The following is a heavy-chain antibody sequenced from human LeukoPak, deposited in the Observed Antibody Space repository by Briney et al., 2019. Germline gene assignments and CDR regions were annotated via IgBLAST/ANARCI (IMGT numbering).Heavy chain of an antibody. Sequence: GGSLRLSCAASGFTFSSHAMSWVRQAPGKGLEWVSVISGSGGSTYYADSVKGRFTISRDNSKNTLYLQMNSLRAEDTAVYYCAKGGWYYDFDYWGQGTLVTVSS. J-gene: IGHJ4*02. D-gene: IGHD6-19*01. V-gene: IGHV3-23*01. CDR3: AKGGWYYDFDY. CDR1: GFTFSSHA. CDR2: ISGSGGST.